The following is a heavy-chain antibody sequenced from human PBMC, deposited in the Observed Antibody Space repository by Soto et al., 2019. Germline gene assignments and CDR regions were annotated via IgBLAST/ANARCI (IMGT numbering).Heavy chain of an antibody. Sequence: QVQLVQSGAEVKKPGASVKVSCKASGYTFSSYTMHWVRQAPGQGLEWMGWINAGNGNIQSSEKFQGRVTITRDTYASTVYMELSSLRSEDTAVYYCARNLVVVVDGMRALGYWGQGTLVTVSS. CDR3: ARNLVVVVDGMRALGY. J-gene: IGHJ4*02. D-gene: IGHD2-15*01. CDR2: INAGNGNI. CDR1: GYTFSSYT. V-gene: IGHV1-3*01.